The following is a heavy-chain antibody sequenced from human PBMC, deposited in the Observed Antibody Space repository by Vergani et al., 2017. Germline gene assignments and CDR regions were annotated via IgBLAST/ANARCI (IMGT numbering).Heavy chain of an antibody. CDR2: ISSSSSYT. J-gene: IGHJ6*02. CDR3: ARGPGRXMGVVGEEAYYYYYGMDV. V-gene: IGHV3-11*05. Sequence: QVQLVESGGGLVKPGGSLRLSCAASGFTFSDYYMSWIRQAPGKGLEWVSYISSSSSYTNYADSVKGRFTISRDNAKNSLYLQMSSLRAEDTAVYYCARGPGRXMGVVGEEAYYYYYGMDVWGQGTTVTVSS. D-gene: IGHD2-15*01. CDR1: GFTFSDYY.